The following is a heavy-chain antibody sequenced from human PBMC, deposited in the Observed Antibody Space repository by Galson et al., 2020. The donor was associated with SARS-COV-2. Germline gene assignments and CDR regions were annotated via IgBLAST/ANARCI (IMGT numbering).Heavy chain of an antibody. J-gene: IGHJ6*02. D-gene: IGHD3-10*01. Sequence: SVKVSCKASGGTFSSYAISWVRQAPGHGLEWMGGIIPIFGTANYAQKFQGRVTITADESTSTAYMELSSLRSEDTAVYYCARINYGSGSYYSYYYYYGMDVWGQGTTVTVSS. CDR2: IIPIFGTA. V-gene: IGHV1-69*13. CDR1: GGTFSSYA. CDR3: ARINYGSGSYYSYYYYYGMDV.